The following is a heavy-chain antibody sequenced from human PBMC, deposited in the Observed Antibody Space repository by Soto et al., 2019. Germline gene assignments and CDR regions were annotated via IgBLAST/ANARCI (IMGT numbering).Heavy chain of an antibody. J-gene: IGHJ3*02. CDR3: ARESSGWSYYAFDI. CDR2: IIPIFGTA. V-gene: IGHV1-69*06. D-gene: IGHD6-19*01. Sequence: QVQLVQAGAEVKKPGSSVKVSCKASGGTFSSYAISWVRQAPGQGLEWMGGIIPIFGTANYAQKFQGRVTITADKSTSTAYMELSGLRSEDTAVYYCARESSGWSYYAFDIWGQGTMVTVSS. CDR1: GGTFSSYA.